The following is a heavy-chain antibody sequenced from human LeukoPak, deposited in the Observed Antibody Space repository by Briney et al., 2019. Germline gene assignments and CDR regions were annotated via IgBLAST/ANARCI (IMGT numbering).Heavy chain of an antibody. V-gene: IGHV1-2*02. J-gene: IGHJ3*02. CDR3: ARDPPIGGADVFDI. CDR2: INPNSGGT. Sequence: GASVKVSCKAAGYTFTGYYMHWVRPAPGQGLEWMGWINPNSGGTNYAQKFQGRVTMTRDTSISTAYMELSRLTSDDTAVYYCARDPPIGGADVFDIWGQGTMVTVSS. D-gene: IGHD3-10*01. CDR1: GYTFTGYY.